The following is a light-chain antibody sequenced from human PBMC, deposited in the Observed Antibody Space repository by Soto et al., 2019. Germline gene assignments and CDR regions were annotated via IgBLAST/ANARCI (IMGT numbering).Light chain of an antibody. CDR3: QQYYSYPPLT. Sequence: AIRMTQSPSSFSASTGDRVTITCRASQGISSYLDWYQQKPGKAPKLLIYAASTLQSGVPSRFSGSGSGTDFNLPIRCLQSEYFATYYCQQYYSYPPLTFGGGTKVEIK. CDR2: AAS. J-gene: IGKJ4*02. V-gene: IGKV1-8*01. CDR1: QGISSY.